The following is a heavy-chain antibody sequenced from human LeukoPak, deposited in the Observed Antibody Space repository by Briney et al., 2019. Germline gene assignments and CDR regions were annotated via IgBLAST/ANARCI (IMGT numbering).Heavy chain of an antibody. CDR1: GFTFSNAW. CDR3: ARRHHFGFLDS. J-gene: IGHJ4*02. CDR2: IKQDGSEK. Sequence: GGSLRLSCAASGFTFSNAWMSWVRQAPGKGLEWVANIKQDGSEKYYVDSVKGRFTISRDNAKNSVYLQMNSLRAEDTAVYYCARRHHFGFLDSWGQGTLVTVSS. V-gene: IGHV3-7*04. D-gene: IGHD3-10*01.